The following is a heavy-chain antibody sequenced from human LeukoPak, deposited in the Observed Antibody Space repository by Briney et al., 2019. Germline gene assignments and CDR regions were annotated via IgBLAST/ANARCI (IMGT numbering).Heavy chain of an antibody. V-gene: IGHV1-8*01. D-gene: IGHD3-22*01. Sequence: ASVTVSFTASGYTFTSYDINWVRQATGQGLEWMGWMNPNSGNAGYAQKFQGRVTMTRNTSISTAYMELSSLRSEDTAVYYCARGPEYYDSSGSDYWGQGTLVTVSS. CDR3: ARGPEYYDSSGSDY. CDR1: GYTFTSYD. CDR2: MNPNSGNA. J-gene: IGHJ4*02.